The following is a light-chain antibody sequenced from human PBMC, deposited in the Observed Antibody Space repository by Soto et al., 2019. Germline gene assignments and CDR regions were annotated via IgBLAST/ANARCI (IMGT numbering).Light chain of an antibody. J-gene: IGLJ2*01. CDR2: DVS. V-gene: IGLV2-14*01. CDR3: SSYTSSSTVV. Sequence: QSAVTQPAFVSGSPGQSISMFCTGTSCDVGGYNYVSWYQQHPGKAPKRMIYDVSNRPSGVSNRFSGSKSGNTASLNISGLPAEDEADYYCSSYTSSSTVVFGGGTKVTLL. CDR1: SCDVGGYNY.